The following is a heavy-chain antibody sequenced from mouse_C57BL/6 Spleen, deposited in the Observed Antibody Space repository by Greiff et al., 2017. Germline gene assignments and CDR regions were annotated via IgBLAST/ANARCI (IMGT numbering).Heavy chain of an antibody. CDR3: ARNENWDGRFDY. CDR2: IWSGGST. CDR1: GFSLTSYG. V-gene: IGHV2-2*01. D-gene: IGHD4-1*01. Sequence: LKQSGPGLVQPSQSLSITCTVSGFSLTSYGVHWVRPSPGKGLEWLGVIWSGGSTDYNAAFISRLSISKDNSKSQVFFKMNSLQADDTAIYYCARNENWDGRFDYWGQGTTLTVSS. J-gene: IGHJ2*01.